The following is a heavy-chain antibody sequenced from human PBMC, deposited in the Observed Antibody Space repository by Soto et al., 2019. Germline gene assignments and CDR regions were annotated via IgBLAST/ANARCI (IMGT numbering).Heavy chain of an antibody. CDR1: GGSFSNYI. CDR2: TIPMFATA. V-gene: IGHV1-69*01. CDR3: ARGLFGQQWLVGFDT. D-gene: IGHD6-19*01. J-gene: IGHJ4*02. Sequence: QVHLVQSGAEVKKPGSSVKVSCKASGGSFSNYIFAWVRQAPGQGLAWMGGTIPMFATAQYAQKLQGRVTITADESTSTVYMDLTSLTSADTAVYYCARGLFGQQWLVGFDTCGQGTLVTVSS.